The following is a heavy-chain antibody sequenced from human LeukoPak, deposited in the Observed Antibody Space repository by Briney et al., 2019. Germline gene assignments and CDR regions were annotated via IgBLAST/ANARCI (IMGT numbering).Heavy chain of an antibody. CDR1: GGSISSYY. Sequence: PSETLSLTCTVSGGSISSYYWSWIWQPPGKGLEWIGYIYYSGSTSFNPSLKSRVTISVDTSKNQFSLKLSSVTAADTAVYYCVRDHYYDSSGYTFRHWGQGTLVTVSS. V-gene: IGHV4-59*01. CDR3: VRDHYYDSSGYTFRH. D-gene: IGHD3-22*01. CDR2: IYYSGST. J-gene: IGHJ1*01.